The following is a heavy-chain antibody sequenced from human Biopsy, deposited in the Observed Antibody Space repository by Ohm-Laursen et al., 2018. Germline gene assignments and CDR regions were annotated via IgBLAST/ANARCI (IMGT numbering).Heavy chain of an antibody. CDR1: GCTFSRFG. D-gene: IGHD3-10*01. CDR2: IFYDGSNT. CDR3: ARDRYYGSANYFGYYNMDV. Sequence: SLRLSCAASGCTFSRFGVHWVRQAPGKGLEWVAFIFYDGSNTYYADSVKGRFTISRDNSRDTLYLQMSSLRAEDTAVYYCARDRYYGSANYFGYYNMDVWGQGTKVTVSS. V-gene: IGHV3-30*03. J-gene: IGHJ6*02.